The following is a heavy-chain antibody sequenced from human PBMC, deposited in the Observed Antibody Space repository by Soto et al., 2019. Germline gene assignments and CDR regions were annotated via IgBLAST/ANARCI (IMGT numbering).Heavy chain of an antibody. D-gene: IGHD2-2*01. CDR2: ISPDGSQT. Sequence: GGSLRLSCAASGFSVSGNWLAWVRQAPGKGLEWVASISPDGSQTYYGGSVKGRFTISRDNAKSSLSLQMNSLRVEDTAVYSCARSGLPGAFESWGQGNLVTVSS. V-gene: IGHV3-7*01. CDR1: GFSVSGNW. CDR3: ARSGLPGAFES. J-gene: IGHJ4*02.